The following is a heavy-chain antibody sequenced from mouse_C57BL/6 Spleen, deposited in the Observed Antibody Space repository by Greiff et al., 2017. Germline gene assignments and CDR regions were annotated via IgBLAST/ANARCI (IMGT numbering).Heavy chain of an antibody. CDR3: ARWDYGLDY. J-gene: IGHJ2*01. D-gene: IGHD1-1*01. CDR2: INPNNGGT. CDR1: GYTFTDYY. Sequence: VQLQQSGPELVKPGASVKISCKASGYTFTDYYMNWVKQSHGKSLEWIGDINPNNGGTSYNQKFKGKATLTVDKSSSTAYMELRSLTSEDSAVYYCARWDYGLDYWGQGTTLTVSS. V-gene: IGHV1-26*01.